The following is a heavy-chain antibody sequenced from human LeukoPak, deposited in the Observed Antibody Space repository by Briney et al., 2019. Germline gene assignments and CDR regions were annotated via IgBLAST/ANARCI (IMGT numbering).Heavy chain of an antibody. D-gene: IGHD2-2*01. CDR3: ARVLVPAAYYGMDV. Sequence: PGGSLRLSCAASGFTFSSYSMNWVRQAPGKGLEGVSSISSSSSYIYYADSVKGRFTISRDNAKNSLYLQMNSLRAEDTAVYYCARVLVPAAYYGMDVWGKGTTVTVSS. J-gene: IGHJ6*04. V-gene: IGHV3-21*01. CDR2: ISSSSSYI. CDR1: GFTFSSYS.